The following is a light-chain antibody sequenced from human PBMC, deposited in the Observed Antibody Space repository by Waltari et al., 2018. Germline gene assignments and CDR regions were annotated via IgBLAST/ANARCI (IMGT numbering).Light chain of an antibody. V-gene: IGKV3-15*01. J-gene: IGKJ5*01. CDR3: QQYINWPPGT. Sequence: EIVMTHSPPTLSVSPGERATLPCRASHSVSRHLALYPQKPGQAPRLLIHDTGTRATGIPARFSGSGSGTEFTLTISSLQSEDVAVYYCQQYINWPPGTFGHGTRLEIK. CDR2: DTG. CDR1: HSVSRH.